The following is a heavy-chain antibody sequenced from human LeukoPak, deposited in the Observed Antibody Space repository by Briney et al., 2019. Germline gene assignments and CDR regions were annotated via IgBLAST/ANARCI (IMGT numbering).Heavy chain of an antibody. Sequence: PGGSLRLSCAASGFTFRSYAMHWVRQAPGKGLEWVAMISYDVNIKYYGDSVKGRFAVSRDNSKNTLSLQMNSLRPEDTGLYYCARDISGGGLDYWGQGTLVTVST. CDR3: ARDISGGGLDY. V-gene: IGHV3-30*09. J-gene: IGHJ4*02. CDR1: GFTFRSYA. CDR2: ISYDVNIK. D-gene: IGHD3-16*01.